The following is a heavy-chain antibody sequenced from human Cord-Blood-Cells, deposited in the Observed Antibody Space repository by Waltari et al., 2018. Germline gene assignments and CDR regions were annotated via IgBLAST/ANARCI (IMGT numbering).Heavy chain of an antibody. Sequence: QVQLVESGGGVVQPGGSLRLPCVASGFSFSCYGMHWVRQAPGKGLEWVAFIRYDGSNKYYADSVKGRFTISRDNSKNTLYLQMNSLRAEDTAVYYCAKGGSSSFDYWGQGTLVTVSS. CDR1: GFSFSCYG. CDR3: AKGGSSSFDY. V-gene: IGHV3-30*02. D-gene: IGHD6-6*01. CDR2: IRYDGSNK. J-gene: IGHJ4*02.